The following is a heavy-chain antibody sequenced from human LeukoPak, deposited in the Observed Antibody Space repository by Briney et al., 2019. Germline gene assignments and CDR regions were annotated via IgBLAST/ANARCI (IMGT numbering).Heavy chain of an antibody. Sequence: SGPTLVKPTQTLTLTCTFSGFSLRTSGEAVGWIRQPPGKAMEWLPLIYWDDEKPSSPSLRNRLTITKDTSRNQVVLIMTNMDPVDTATYSCAHRRGGYFDSWGQGTLVTVSS. CDR1: GFSLRTSGEA. J-gene: IGHJ4*02. V-gene: IGHV2-5*02. CDR3: AHRRGGYFDS. CDR2: IYWDDEK. D-gene: IGHD3-10*01.